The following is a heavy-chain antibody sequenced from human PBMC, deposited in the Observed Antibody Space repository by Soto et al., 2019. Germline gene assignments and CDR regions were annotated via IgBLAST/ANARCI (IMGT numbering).Heavy chain of an antibody. Sequence: QVQLVQSGAEVKKPGASVKVSCKASGYTFTSYYMHWVRQAPGQGLEWMGIINPSGGSTSYAQTFQGRVTMTRDTSTSTVYMELSSLSSEDTAVYYCARTCGGDCYAKGGHFDYWGQGTLVTVSS. CDR1: GYTFTSYY. J-gene: IGHJ4*02. CDR2: INPSGGST. D-gene: IGHD2-21*02. CDR3: ARTCGGDCYAKGGHFDY. V-gene: IGHV1-46*01.